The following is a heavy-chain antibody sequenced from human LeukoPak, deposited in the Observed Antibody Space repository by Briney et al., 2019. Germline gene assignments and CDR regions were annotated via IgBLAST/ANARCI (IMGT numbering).Heavy chain of an antibody. J-gene: IGHJ4*02. CDR2: ISLATGAP. Sequence: RASVKVSCKASGYTFTNYGISWVRQAPGQGLEWVAWISLATGAPSYAQKFQGRVTLTTDTSTSTAYMELRSLKSDDTAVYYCARDIGLVRGIIMAHWGQGTQVTVSS. D-gene: IGHD3-10*01. CDR3: ARDIGLVRGIIMAH. V-gene: IGHV1-18*01. CDR1: GYTFTNYG.